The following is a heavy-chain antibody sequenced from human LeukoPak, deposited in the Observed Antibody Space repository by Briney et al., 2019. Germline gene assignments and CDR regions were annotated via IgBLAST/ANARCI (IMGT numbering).Heavy chain of an antibody. Sequence: SVKVSCKASGGTFSSYTISWVRQAPGQGLEWMGRIIPILGIANYAQKFQGRVTITADKSTSTAYMELSSLRSEDTAVYDCARAVQQPCCWFDPWGQGTLVTVSS. D-gene: IGHD6-13*01. CDR3: ARAVQQPCCWFDP. J-gene: IGHJ5*02. V-gene: IGHV1-69*02. CDR1: GGTFSSYT. CDR2: IIPILGIA.